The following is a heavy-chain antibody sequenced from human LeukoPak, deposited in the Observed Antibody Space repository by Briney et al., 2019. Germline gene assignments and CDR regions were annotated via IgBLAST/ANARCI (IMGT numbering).Heavy chain of an antibody. CDR2: ISSSSSYI. J-gene: IGHJ4*02. CDR1: GFTFSSYS. D-gene: IGHD5-18*01. V-gene: IGHV3-21*01. Sequence: GGSLRLSCAASGFTFSSYSMNWVRQAPGKGLEWVSSISSSSSYIYYADSVKGRFTISRDNAKNSLYLQMNSLRAEDTAVYYCANSPRSSYGRHYQDYWGQGTLVTVSS. CDR3: ANSPRSSYGRHYQDY.